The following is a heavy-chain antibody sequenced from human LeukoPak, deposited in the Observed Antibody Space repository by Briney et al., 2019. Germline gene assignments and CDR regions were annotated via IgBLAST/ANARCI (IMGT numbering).Heavy chain of an antibody. J-gene: IGHJ5*02. CDR3: ELDSYDSSPSHIWFDP. D-gene: IGHD3-22*01. V-gene: IGHV3-48*03. CDR2: INKAGDSI. CDR1: GFTFSTYN. Sequence: GGSLRLSCVGSGFTFSTYNMNWFRQAPGKGLEWVSYINKAGDSIYYAHSVKGRFTISRDNAKNSLYLQMSSLRVEDTAVYYCELDSYDSSPSHIWFDPWGQGSLVTVSS.